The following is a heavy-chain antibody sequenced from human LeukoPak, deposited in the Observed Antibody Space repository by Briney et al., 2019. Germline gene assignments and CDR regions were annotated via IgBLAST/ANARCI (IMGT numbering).Heavy chain of an antibody. CDR2: ISSSGSTI. Sequence: GGSLRLSCAASGFTFSSYEMNWVRQAPGKGLEWVSYISSSGSTIYYADSVKGRFTISRDNAKNSLYLQMNSLRAEDTAVYYCAGEYANWFDPWGQGTLVTVSS. V-gene: IGHV3-48*03. J-gene: IGHJ5*02. CDR3: AGEYANWFDP. CDR1: GFTFSSYE.